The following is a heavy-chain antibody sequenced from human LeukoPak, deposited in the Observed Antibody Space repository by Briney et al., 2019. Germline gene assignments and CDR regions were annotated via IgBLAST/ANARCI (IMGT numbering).Heavy chain of an antibody. D-gene: IGHD7-27*01. CDR1: GFTFSSYA. Sequence: GGSLRLSCAASGFTFSSYAMSWVRQAPGKGLEWVSAISGSGGSTYYADSVKGRFTISRDNSKNTLYLQMNSLRAEDTAVYYCAKDLKARLGTGQFDYWGQGTLVTVSS. CDR3: AKDLKARLGTGQFDY. CDR2: ISGSGGST. J-gene: IGHJ4*02. V-gene: IGHV3-23*01.